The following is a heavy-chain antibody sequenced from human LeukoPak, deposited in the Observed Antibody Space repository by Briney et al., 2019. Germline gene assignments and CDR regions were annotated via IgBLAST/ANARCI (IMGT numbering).Heavy chain of an antibody. V-gene: IGHV3-33*01. CDR1: GFTFSRYG. CDR3: ARDRALGTTSCGDY. J-gene: IGHJ4*02. D-gene: IGHD4-11*01. Sequence: PGGSLRLSCAASGFTFSRYGMHWVRQAPGKGLEWVAVTWYDGSNKYYADSVRGRFTTSRDNSRSTLYLQMNNLRADDTATYYCARDRALGTTSCGDYWGQGTLVTVSS. CDR2: TWYDGSNK.